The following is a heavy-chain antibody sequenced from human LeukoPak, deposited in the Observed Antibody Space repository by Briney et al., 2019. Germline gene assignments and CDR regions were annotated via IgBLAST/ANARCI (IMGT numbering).Heavy chain of an antibody. CDR2: IYYNGNT. V-gene: IGHV4-39*07. J-gene: IGHJ4*02. Sequence: SETLSLTCSVSGGSIRSSNSFWGWLRQPPGERLEWIATIYYNGNTYYNPPLQSRVTISVDTSTNQFSLKLNSVIAADTAVYYCARATAAPSSYFFDHWGQGTLVTVSS. D-gene: IGHD6-25*01. CDR1: GGSIRSSNSF. CDR3: ARATAAPSSYFFDH.